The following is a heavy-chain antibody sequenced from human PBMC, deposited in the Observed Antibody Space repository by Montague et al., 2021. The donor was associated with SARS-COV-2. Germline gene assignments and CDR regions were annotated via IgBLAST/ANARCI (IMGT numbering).Heavy chain of an antibody. D-gene: IGHD2-15*01. V-gene: IGHV4-59*13. CDR1: GGSISSYF. CDR3: AGDCSTRTECSCYSYGMDV. J-gene: IGHJ6*02. Sequence: SETLSLTCTVSGGSISSYFWSWVRQPPGKGLEWIGYIYYNGSSNYNPSLKSRVTISLDTSKSQFSLNLSSVTAADTAVYYCAGDCSTRTECSCYSYGMDVWGQGTTVTVSS. CDR2: IYYNGSS.